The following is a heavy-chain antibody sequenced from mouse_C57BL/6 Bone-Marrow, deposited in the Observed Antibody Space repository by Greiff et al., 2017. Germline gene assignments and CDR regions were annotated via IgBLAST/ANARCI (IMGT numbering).Heavy chain of an antibody. D-gene: IGHD3-1*01. CDR1: GYTFTSYW. V-gene: IGHV1-62-3*01. J-gene: IGHJ2*01. CDR2: IDPNSGGT. CDR3: ATRGTLDYFDY. Sequence: QVQLQQPGAELVKPGASVKLSCKASGYTFTSYWMHWVKQRPGRGLEWIGRIDPNSGGTTSNEKFKSKATLTVDKPSSTAYMQLISLTSEDSAVEYYATRGTLDYFDYWGQGTTLTVSS.